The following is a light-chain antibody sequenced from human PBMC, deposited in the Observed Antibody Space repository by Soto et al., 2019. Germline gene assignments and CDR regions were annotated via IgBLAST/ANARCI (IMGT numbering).Light chain of an antibody. Sequence: EIVLTQSPGTLSLSPGERATLSCRASQSVSSSYLAWYQQKPGQAPRLLIYGASSRATGIPDRFSGSGSGTDFTLTISRLEREDFAVYYCQQYGSSPMYTFGQGTKLEIK. CDR1: QSVSSSY. V-gene: IGKV3-20*01. CDR2: GAS. CDR3: QQYGSSPMYT. J-gene: IGKJ2*01.